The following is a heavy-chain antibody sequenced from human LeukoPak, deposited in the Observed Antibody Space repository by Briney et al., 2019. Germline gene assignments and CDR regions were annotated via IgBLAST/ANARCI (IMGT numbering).Heavy chain of an antibody. CDR2: IYYSGST. V-gene: IGHV4-61*01. D-gene: IGHD6-19*01. Sequence: PSETLSLTCTVSGGSINTPNYYWGWIRQTPGKGLEWIGYIYYSGSTNYNPSLKSRVTISVDTSKNQFSLKLSSVTAADTAVYYCAREIPRYSSGWYKGSNWFDPWGQGTLVTVSS. CDR3: AREIPRYSSGWYKGSNWFDP. J-gene: IGHJ5*02. CDR1: GGSINTPNYY.